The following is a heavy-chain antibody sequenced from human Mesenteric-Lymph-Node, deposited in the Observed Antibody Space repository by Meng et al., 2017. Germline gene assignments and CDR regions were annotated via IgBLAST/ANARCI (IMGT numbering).Heavy chain of an antibody. CDR1: GFTFSSYS. CDR2: ISTSTSI. D-gene: IGHD6-13*01. Sequence: EVQLVESGGGLVKPGESLRLSCVASGFTFSSYSMNWVRQAPGKGLEWVSSISTSTSIYYADSAKGRFTISRDNAKNSLFLQMNSLRAEDTAVHYCARGVAPAGMLYWYFDLWGRGTLVTVSS. CDR3: ARGVAPAGMLYWYFDL. V-gene: IGHV3-21*01. J-gene: IGHJ2*01.